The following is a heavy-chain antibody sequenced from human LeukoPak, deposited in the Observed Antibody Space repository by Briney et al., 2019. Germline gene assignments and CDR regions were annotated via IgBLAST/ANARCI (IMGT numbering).Heavy chain of an antibody. CDR2: MNPNSGNT. CDR3: ARIIDCSGGSCYSC. V-gene: IGHV1-8*01. Sequence: ASVKVSCKASGYTFTSYDINWVRQATGQGLEWMGWMNPNSGNTGYAQKFQGRVTMTRNTSISTAYMELSSLRSEDTAVYYCARIIDCSGGSCYSCWGQGTLATVSS. D-gene: IGHD2-15*01. J-gene: IGHJ4*02. CDR1: GYTFTSYD.